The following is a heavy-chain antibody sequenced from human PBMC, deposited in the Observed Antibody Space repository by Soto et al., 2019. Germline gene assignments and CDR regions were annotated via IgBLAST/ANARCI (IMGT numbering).Heavy chain of an antibody. CDR2: ISASGGDT. J-gene: IGHJ5*02. CDR3: ARRPTATAS. CDR1: GFTFSTYA. Sequence: EAQMLESGGGSVQPGGSLRLSCAASGFTFSTYAVAWVRQSPGKGLEWVSSISASGGDTWYADSVKGRFTISRDNSKNTLYLQMNSLRGEDTAGYYCARRPTATASWGQGTLVTVSS. V-gene: IGHV3-23*01. D-gene: IGHD1-1*01.